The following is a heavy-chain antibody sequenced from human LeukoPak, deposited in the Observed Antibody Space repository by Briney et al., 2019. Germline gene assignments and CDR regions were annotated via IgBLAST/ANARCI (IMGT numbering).Heavy chain of an antibody. CDR3: ARPGSVGATPVDYFDY. CDR2: IIPILGIA. D-gene: IGHD1-26*01. V-gene: IGHV1-69*04. J-gene: IGHJ4*02. CDR1: GGTFSSYA. Sequence: ASVKVSCKASGGTFSSYAISWVRQAPGQGLEWMGRIIPILGIANYAQKFQGRVTITADKSTSTAYMELSSLRSEDTAVYYCARPGSVGATPVDYFDYWGQGTLVTVSS.